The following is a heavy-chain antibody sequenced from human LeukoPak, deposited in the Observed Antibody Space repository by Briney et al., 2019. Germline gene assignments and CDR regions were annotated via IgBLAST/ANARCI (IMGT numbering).Heavy chain of an antibody. Sequence: PSETLSLTCGVSGYSISSCYFWVWIRQPPGKGLEWIGSVYHTGATYYNPSLRSPVTISVDTSKNQFSLELNSVTAADTAVYYCARDLGLTISANWFDPWGQGTLVTVSS. D-gene: IGHD3-3*01. V-gene: IGHV4-38-2*02. CDR1: GYSISSCYF. CDR3: ARDLGLTISANWFDP. J-gene: IGHJ5*02. CDR2: VYHTGAT.